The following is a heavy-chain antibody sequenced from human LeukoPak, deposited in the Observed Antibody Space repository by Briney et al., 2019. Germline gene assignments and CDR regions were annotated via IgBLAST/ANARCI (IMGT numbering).Heavy chain of an antibody. Sequence: GGSLRLSCAASGFTFSSYAMSWVRQAPGKGLEWVSAISGSGGSTYYADSVKGRFTISRDNSKNTLYLQMNSLRAEDTAVYYCARSAVGTSCCTAVDYWGQGTLVTVSS. CDR1: GFTFSSYA. CDR2: ISGSGGST. CDR3: ARSAVGTSCCTAVDY. V-gene: IGHV3-23*01. D-gene: IGHD1-26*01. J-gene: IGHJ4*02.